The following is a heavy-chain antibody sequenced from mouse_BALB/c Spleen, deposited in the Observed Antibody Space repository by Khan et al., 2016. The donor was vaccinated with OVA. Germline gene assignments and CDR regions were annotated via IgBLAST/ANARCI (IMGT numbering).Heavy chain of an antibody. CDR2: ISYSGNT. CDR3: ARICGGDFDY. Sequence: QLEESGPGLVKPSQSLSLTCTVTGYSITSDYAWNWIRQFPGNKLEWMGFISYSGNTNYNPSLKSRISITRDTSKNRFFLQWTSVTTEDTATYCCARICGGDFDYWGQGTTLTVSS. J-gene: IGHJ2*01. CDR1: GYSITSDYA. V-gene: IGHV3-2*02.